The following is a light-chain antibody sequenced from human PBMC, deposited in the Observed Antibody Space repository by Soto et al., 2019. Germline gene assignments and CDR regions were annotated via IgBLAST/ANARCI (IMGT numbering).Light chain of an antibody. J-gene: IGLJ3*02. CDR2: SNN. CDR1: SSNIGSNA. V-gene: IGLV1-44*01. Sequence: QSVLTQPPSASGTPGQGVTISCSGSSSNIGSNAVNWYQQLPGTAPKLLIYSNNQRPSGVPDRFSGSKSGTSASLAISGLQSEDEADYYCAVWDDSLTGWVFGGGTKLTVL. CDR3: AVWDDSLTGWV.